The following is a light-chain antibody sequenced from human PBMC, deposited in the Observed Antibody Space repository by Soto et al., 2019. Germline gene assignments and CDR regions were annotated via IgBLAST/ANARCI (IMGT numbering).Light chain of an antibody. V-gene: IGKV1-9*01. J-gene: IGKJ4*01. Sequence: DIQLTQSPSFLSASVGDRVTLTCRASQGISSYLAWYQQRPGKAPNLLIYAASTLQSGVPSRFSGGESGTEFTLTISSLQPEDFAAYYCQQLNSYPFTFGGGTKVEIK. CDR3: QQLNSYPFT. CDR1: QGISSY. CDR2: AAS.